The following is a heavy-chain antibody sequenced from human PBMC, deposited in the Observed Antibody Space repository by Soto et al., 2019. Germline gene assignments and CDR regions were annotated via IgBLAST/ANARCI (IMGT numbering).Heavy chain of an antibody. Sequence: GGSLRLSCAASGFTFSSYAMSWVRQAPGKGLEWVSAISGSGGSTYYADSVKGRFTISRDNSKNTLYLQMNSLRAEDTAVYYCAKVGQWLPHRDYYYYGMDVWGQGTTVTVYS. CDR1: GFTFSSYA. J-gene: IGHJ6*02. CDR3: AKVGQWLPHRDYYYYGMDV. D-gene: IGHD6-19*01. V-gene: IGHV3-23*01. CDR2: ISGSGGST.